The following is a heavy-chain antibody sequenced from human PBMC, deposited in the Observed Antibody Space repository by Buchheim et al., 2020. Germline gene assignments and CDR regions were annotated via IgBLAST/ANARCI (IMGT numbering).Heavy chain of an antibody. Sequence: QITLKESGPTLVKPTQTLTLACTFSGFSLSTSGVGVGWIRQPPGKALEWLALIYWDDDKRDSPSLKSRLTITKDTSKNHVGLTMTNMDPVDTATYYCAHRLDDFWSGYYQDNWFDPWGQGTL. CDR1: GFSLSTSGVG. V-gene: IGHV2-5*02. D-gene: IGHD3-3*01. J-gene: IGHJ5*02. CDR3: AHRLDDFWSGYYQDNWFDP. CDR2: IYWDDDK.